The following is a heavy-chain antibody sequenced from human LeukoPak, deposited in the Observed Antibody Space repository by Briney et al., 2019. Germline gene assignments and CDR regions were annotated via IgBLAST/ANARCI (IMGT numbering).Heavy chain of an antibody. CDR3: ARGPDVDGYIHAPFDY. D-gene: IGHD5-24*01. CDR1: GFTISRHY. V-gene: IGHV3-53*01. CDR2: SYSGGST. J-gene: IGHJ4*02. Sequence: PGGSLRLSCAASGFTISRHYMSWVRQAPGKGLEWVAHSYSGGSTYYADSVEGRFTISRDNSKSMLFLQMNSLRADDTAVYYCARGPDVDGYIHAPFDYWGQGALVTVSS.